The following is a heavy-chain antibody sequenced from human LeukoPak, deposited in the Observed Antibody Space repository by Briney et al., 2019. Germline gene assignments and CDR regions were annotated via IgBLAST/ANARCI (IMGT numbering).Heavy chain of an antibody. D-gene: IGHD3-22*01. Sequence: TSETLSLTCTVSGGSISSYYWSWIRQPPGKGLEWIGYIYYIGSTNYNPSLKSRVTISVDTSKNQFSLKLSSVTAAETAVYYCARHGSDVGYESSGCRPHAFDIWGQGTMVTVSS. V-gene: IGHV4-59*08. CDR3: ARHGSDVGYESSGCRPHAFDI. CDR1: GGSISSYY. CDR2: IYYIGST. J-gene: IGHJ3*02.